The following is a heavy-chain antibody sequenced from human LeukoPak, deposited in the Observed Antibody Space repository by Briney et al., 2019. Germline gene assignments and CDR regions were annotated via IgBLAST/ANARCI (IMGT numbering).Heavy chain of an antibody. CDR2: IYTSGST. CDR1: GGSISSYY. V-gene: IGHV4-4*07. Sequence: SETLSLTCTVSGGSISSYYWSWIRQPAGKGLEWIGRIYTSGSTNYNPSLKSRVTMSVDTSKNQFSLKLSSVTAADTAVYYCARGEFGGVIGYYFDYWGQGTLVTVSS. CDR3: ARGEFGGVIGYYFDY. J-gene: IGHJ4*02. D-gene: IGHD3-16*02.